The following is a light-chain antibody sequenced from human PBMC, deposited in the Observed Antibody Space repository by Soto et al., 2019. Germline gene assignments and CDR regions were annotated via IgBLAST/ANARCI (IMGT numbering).Light chain of an antibody. CDR2: EVS. V-gene: IGLV2-23*02. CDR3: CSYAGSSTHVV. CDR1: SSDVGSYNL. Sequence: QSVLTQPASVSGSPGQSITISCTGTSSDVGSYNLVSWCQQHPGKAPKLMIYEVSKRPSGVSNRFSGSKSGNTASLTISGLQAEDEADYYCCSYAGSSTHVVFGGGTKLTVL. J-gene: IGLJ2*01.